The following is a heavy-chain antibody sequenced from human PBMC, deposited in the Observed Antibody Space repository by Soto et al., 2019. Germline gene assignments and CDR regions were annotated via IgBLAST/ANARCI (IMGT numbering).Heavy chain of an antibody. D-gene: IGHD3-16*01. CDR1: GYSITSNYY. CDR2: VFHSAST. V-gene: IGHV4-38-2*01. Sequence: SETLSLTCAVSGYSITSNYYWGWIRQPPGKGLEWIGSVFHSASTYSNPSLRSRVIMSVDTSKNLFSLTTKYVTAADTAVYFCARAPRPLRGSNFGGYFDNWGHGTLVTVSS. CDR3: ARAPRPLRGSNFGGYFDN. J-gene: IGHJ4*01.